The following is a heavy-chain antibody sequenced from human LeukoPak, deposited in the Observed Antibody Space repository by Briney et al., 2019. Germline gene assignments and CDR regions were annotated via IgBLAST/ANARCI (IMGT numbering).Heavy chain of an antibody. J-gene: IGHJ4*02. D-gene: IGHD2-15*01. CDR2: VSASGTDT. CDR1: GFSFSSFG. CDR3: AKDVGYCGDSCSFFDY. V-gene: IGHV3-23*01. Sequence: GGSLRLSCTVSGFSFSSFGMTWVRQTPGKGLEWVPTVSASGTDTHYADSVKGRFTISRDNSKNTLHLQMTTLRAEDTALYYCAKDVGYCGDSCSFFDYWGQGALVNVSS.